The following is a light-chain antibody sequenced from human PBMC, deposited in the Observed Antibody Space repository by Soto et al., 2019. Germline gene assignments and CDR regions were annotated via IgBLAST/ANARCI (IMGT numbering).Light chain of an antibody. V-gene: IGKV1-9*01. CDR2: TAS. CDR3: QQLNIYPSIT. CDR1: QGISSY. Sequence: DFQLTQSPSFLSASVGDRVTITCRASQGISSYLAWYQQKPGKAPKLLIHTASTLQGGVPSRFSGSGSGTEFTLTISSLQPEDFATYYCQQLNIYPSITFGQGTRLEI. J-gene: IGKJ5*01.